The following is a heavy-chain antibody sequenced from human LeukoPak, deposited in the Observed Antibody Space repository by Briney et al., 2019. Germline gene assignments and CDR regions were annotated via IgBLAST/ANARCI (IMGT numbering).Heavy chain of an antibody. D-gene: IGHD3-22*01. CDR2: IWYDGSNK. J-gene: IGHJ4*02. CDR3: AKERVAQYYHDSSGYFEY. V-gene: IGHV3-33*06. Sequence: GESLRLSCAASGFTFSSYGMHWVRQAPGKGLEWVAVIWYDGSNKYYADSVKGRFTISRDNSKNTLYLQMNSLRAEDTAVYYCAKERVAQYYHDSSGYFEYWGKGTLVTVSS. CDR1: GFTFSSYG.